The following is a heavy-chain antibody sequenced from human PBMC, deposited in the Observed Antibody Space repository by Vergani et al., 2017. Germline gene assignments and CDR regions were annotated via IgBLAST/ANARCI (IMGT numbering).Heavy chain of an antibody. CDR2: MNPNSGNT. J-gene: IGHJ6*02. CDR1: GYTFTSYD. Sequence: QVQLVQSGAEVKKPGASVKVSCKASGYTFTSYDINWVRQATGQGLEWMGWMNPNSGNTGYAQKLQGRVTMTRNTSISTAYMELSSLRSEDTAVYYCARHCSSTSCYRYYYYGMDVWGQGTTVTVSS. CDR3: ARHCSSTSCYRYYYYGMDV. V-gene: IGHV1-8*01. D-gene: IGHD2-2*02.